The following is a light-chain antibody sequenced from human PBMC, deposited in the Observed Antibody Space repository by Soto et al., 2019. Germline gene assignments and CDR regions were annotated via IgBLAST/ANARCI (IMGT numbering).Light chain of an antibody. CDR2: DAS. V-gene: IGKV1-33*01. CDR1: QDFSNF. CDR3: QQYGNLPLT. J-gene: IGKJ3*01. Sequence: DIQMTQSPSSLSASVGDRVTITCQASQDFSNFLNWYQQKPGKAPKLLIYDASNLETGVPSRFSGGGCGTHFTFTISSLQPEDIATYYCQQYGNLPLTFGPGTKVDIK.